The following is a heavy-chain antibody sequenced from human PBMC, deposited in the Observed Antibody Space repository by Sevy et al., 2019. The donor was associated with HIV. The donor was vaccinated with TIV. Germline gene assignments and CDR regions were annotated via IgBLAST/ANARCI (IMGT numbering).Heavy chain of an antibody. Sequence: GGSLRLSCTVSGFIFSNFAMHWVRQAPGKGLEWVAVTSYDGSHKYYADSVKGRFTISRDNSKNTLYLQMNSLRAEDTAVYYCAKAINYETRTGKFDYWGQGTLVTVSS. CDR3: AKAINYETRTGKFDY. J-gene: IGHJ4*02. D-gene: IGHD4-4*01. CDR1: GFIFSNFA. V-gene: IGHV3-30*04. CDR2: TSYDGSHK.